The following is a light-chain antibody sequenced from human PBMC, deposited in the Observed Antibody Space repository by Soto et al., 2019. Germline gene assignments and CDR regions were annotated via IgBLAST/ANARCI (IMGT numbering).Light chain of an antibody. CDR3: AAWDDSLSGG. J-gene: IGLJ3*02. V-gene: IGLV1-47*02. CDR2: SNN. Sequence: QSVLTQPPSASGTPGQRVTISCSGRSSNIGSNYVYWYQQLPGTAPKLLIYSNNQRPSGVPDRFSGSKSGTSASLAISGLRSEDEADYYCAAWDDSLSGGFGGGTKLTVL. CDR1: SSNIGSNY.